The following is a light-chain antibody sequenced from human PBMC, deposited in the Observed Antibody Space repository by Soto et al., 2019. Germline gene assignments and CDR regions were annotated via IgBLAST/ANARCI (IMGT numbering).Light chain of an antibody. CDR3: QQGSTTLFT. CDR1: QSLSSY. V-gene: IGKV1-39*01. Sequence: DIQMTQSPSSLSSSVGDRVTITCRASQSLSSYLNWYQQKPGKAPKLLIYAASTLQSGVPSRFSGTGSGTDLTLTVSSLQPEDFATYYCQQGSTTLFTFVPGTKVDIK. J-gene: IGKJ3*01. CDR2: AAS.